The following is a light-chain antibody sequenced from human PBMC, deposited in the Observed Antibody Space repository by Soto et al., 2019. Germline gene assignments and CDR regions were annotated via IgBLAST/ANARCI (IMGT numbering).Light chain of an antibody. CDR1: QDISNY. CDR2: DAS. CDR3: QQYDNPYT. Sequence: DLPMTQSPSSLSASVGDRVTITCQASQDISNYLNWYQQKPGKAPKLLIYDASNLETGVPSRFSGSGSGTDFTFTISSLQPEDIATYYCQQYDNPYTFGQGTKLEIK. J-gene: IGKJ2*01. V-gene: IGKV1-33*01.